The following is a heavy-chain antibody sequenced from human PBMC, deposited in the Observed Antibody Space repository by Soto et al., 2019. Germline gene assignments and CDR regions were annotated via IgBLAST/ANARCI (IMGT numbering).Heavy chain of an antibody. J-gene: IGHJ4*01. CDR3: ARLGGRTKAFDY. CDR2: IYYAGTT. D-gene: IGHD2-15*01. Sequence: SETLSLTCNVSGSPISSYYWGWFRQPPGQGLEWVGYIYYAGTTSYNPSLRSRVAISVDASKSQFSLDLRSVTAADTAVYYCARLGGRTKAFDYGGNGALFTV. CDR1: GSPISSYY. V-gene: IGHV4-59*08.